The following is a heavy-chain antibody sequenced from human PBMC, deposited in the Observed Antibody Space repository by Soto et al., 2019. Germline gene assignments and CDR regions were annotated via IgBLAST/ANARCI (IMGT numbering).Heavy chain of an antibody. D-gene: IGHD2-15*01. CDR2: IYSGGST. Sequence: EVQLVESGGGLVQPGGSLRLSCAASGFTVSSNYMSWVRQAPGKGLEWVSVIYSGGSTYYADSVKGRFTISRDNSKITLYLQMNSLRAEDTAVYYCARDRRNILGYCSGGSCYSHNDGYMDVWGKGTTVTVSS. J-gene: IGHJ6*03. CDR3: ARDRRNILGYCSGGSCYSHNDGYMDV. V-gene: IGHV3-66*01. CDR1: GFTVSSNY.